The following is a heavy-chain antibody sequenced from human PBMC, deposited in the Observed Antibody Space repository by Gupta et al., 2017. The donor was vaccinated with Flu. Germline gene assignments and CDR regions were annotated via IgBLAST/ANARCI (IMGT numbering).Heavy chain of an antibody. CDR2: INPNSGGT. CDR3: ARGDDCWSGSPYFDI. Sequence: QVQLVQSGAEVKKPGASVKVSCKASGYTFTGYYMHWVRQAPGQGLEWMGWINPNSGGTNYAQKCQGWVTMTRDTSISTAYMELSRLRSDDTAVYYCARGDDCWSGSPYFDIGGQGTMVTVSS. CDR1: GYTFTGYY. J-gene: IGHJ3*02. V-gene: IGHV1-2*04. D-gene: IGHD3-3*01.